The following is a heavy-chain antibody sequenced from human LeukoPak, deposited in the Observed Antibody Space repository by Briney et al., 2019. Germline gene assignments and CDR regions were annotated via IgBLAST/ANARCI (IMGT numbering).Heavy chain of an antibody. J-gene: IGHJ5*02. Sequence: GGSLRLSCAASGFTFSSYGMHWVRQAPGKGLEWVAVISYDGSNKYYADSVKGRFTISRDNSKNTLYLQMNSLRAEDTAVYYCARAARAVAARENWFDPWGQGTLVTVSS. D-gene: IGHD6-19*01. CDR1: GFTFSSYG. CDR2: ISYDGSNK. CDR3: ARAARAVAARENWFDP. V-gene: IGHV3-30*03.